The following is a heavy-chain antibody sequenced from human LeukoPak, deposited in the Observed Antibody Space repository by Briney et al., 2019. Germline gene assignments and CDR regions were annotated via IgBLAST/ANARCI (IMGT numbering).Heavy chain of an antibody. J-gene: IGHJ6*02. Sequence: SETLSLTCTVSGGSISSYYWSWIRQPPGKGLEWIGYIYYSGSTNYNPSLKSRVTISVDTSKNQFSLKLSSVTAADTAVYYCARAKAIAVAGTNVYYYYGMDAWGQGTTVTVSS. CDR3: ARAKAIAVAGTNVYYYYGMDA. CDR2: IYYSGST. V-gene: IGHV4-59*01. D-gene: IGHD6-19*01. CDR1: GGSISSYY.